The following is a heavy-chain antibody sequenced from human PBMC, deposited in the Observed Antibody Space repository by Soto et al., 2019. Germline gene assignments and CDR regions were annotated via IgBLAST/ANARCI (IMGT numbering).Heavy chain of an antibody. CDR1: GGSFSGYY. V-gene: IGHV4-34*01. J-gene: IGHJ6*02. D-gene: IGHD3-22*01. Sequence: SEPLRPTCAVYGGSFSGYYWRWIRQPPGKGLEWIGEINHSGSTNYNPSLKSRVTISVDTSKNQFSLKLSSVTAADTAVYYCARFGRGYDSSGYYRVYYGMDVWGQGTTVTVS. CDR2: INHSGST. CDR3: ARFGRGYDSSGYYRVYYGMDV.